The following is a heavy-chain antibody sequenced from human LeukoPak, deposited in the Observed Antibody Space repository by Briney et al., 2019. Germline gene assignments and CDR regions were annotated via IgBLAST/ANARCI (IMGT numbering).Heavy chain of an antibody. CDR3: ARGQGYCSGGSCYRPFDP. D-gene: IGHD2-15*01. CDR1: GGSFSGYD. CDR2: INHSGST. V-gene: IGHV4-34*01. Sequence: PSESLSLTCAVYGGSFSGYDWSWIRQPPGKGLEWIGEINHSGSTNYNPSLKSRVTISVDTSKNQFALKLSSVTTADTAVYYCARGQGYCSGGSCYRPFDPWGQGTLVTVSS. J-gene: IGHJ5*02.